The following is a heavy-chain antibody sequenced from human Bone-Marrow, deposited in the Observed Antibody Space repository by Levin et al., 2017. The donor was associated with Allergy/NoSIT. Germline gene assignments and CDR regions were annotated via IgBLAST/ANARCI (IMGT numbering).Heavy chain of an antibody. D-gene: IGHD4-17*01. CDR3: AKEETDDSGDFGWFES. Sequence: GESLKISCAASGFTFSDYSMSWVRQAPGKGLEWVSGISATGGTTYYADSVRGRFTISRDSSTITLYVEMNSLRVEDTAVYYCAKEETDDSGDFGWFESWGQGTLVTVSS. V-gene: IGHV3-23*01. J-gene: IGHJ5*01. CDR2: ISATGGTT. CDR1: GFTFSDYS.